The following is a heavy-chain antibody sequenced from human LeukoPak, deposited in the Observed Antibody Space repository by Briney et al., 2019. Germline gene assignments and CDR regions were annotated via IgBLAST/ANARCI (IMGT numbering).Heavy chain of an antibody. V-gene: IGHV1-3*01. D-gene: IGHD4-17*01. CDR1: GYTFTNYA. J-gene: IGHJ4*02. Sequence: ASVKVSCKASGYTFTNYAIHWVRQAPGQRLEWMGWINAGNGDTKYSQKFQGRVTMTEDTSTDTAYMELSSLRSEDTAVYYCATDRLLGSTTTLDYWGQGTLVTVSS. CDR3: ATDRLLGSTTTLDY. CDR2: INAGNGDT.